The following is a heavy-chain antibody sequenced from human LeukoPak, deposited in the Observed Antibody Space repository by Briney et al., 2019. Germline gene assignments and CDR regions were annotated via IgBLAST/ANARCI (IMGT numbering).Heavy chain of an antibody. D-gene: IGHD3-10*01. Sequence: SETLSLTCTVSGGSISSSSYYWGWIRQPPGKGLEWIGSIYYSGSTYYNPSLKSRVTISVDTSKNQFSLKLSSVTAADTAVYYCAITYYYGSGSYHNWGQGTLVTVSS. J-gene: IGHJ4*02. V-gene: IGHV4-39*01. CDR3: AITYYYGSGSYHN. CDR1: GGSISSSSYY. CDR2: IYYSGST.